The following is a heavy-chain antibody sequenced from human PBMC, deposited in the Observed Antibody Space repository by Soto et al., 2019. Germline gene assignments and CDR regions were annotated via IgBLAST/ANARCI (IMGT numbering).Heavy chain of an antibody. CDR2: INHVGNT. CDR3: ASGIRGVGAAGSVAWFDP. J-gene: IGHJ5*02. V-gene: IGHV4-34*01. CDR1: DGSFSGYY. Sequence: QAQRQQWGAGLLNPSETLSLTCAVSDGSFSGYYWSWIRQPPGKGLEWIGEINHVGNTNYNPSLKSRVTISVDPSKNQFCLYLSSVTAAYTAVYYCASGIRGVGAAGSVAWFDPWGQGTLVTVSS. D-gene: IGHD6-13*01.